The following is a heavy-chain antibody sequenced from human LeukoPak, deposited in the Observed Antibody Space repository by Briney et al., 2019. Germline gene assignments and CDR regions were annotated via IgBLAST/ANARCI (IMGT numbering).Heavy chain of an antibody. CDR2: ISYDGSNK. D-gene: IGHD6-19*01. CDR1: GFTFSSYA. J-gene: IGHJ4*02. Sequence: GGSLRLSCAASGFTFSSYAMHWVRQAPGKGLEWVAVISYDGSNKYYADSVKGRFTISRDNSKNTLYLQMNSLRAEDTAVYYCARGSGRYSSGWHPFDYWGQGTLVTVSS. V-gene: IGHV3-30*04. CDR3: ARGSGRYSSGWHPFDY.